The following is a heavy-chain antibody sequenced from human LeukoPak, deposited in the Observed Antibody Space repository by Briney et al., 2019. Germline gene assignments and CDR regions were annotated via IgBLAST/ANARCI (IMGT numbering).Heavy chain of an antibody. Sequence: PGGSLRLSCAASGFTFSSYEMNWVRQAPGKGLEWLSHIRRSGSTIYYADSVKGRFTISRDNAKNSLYLQMNSLRAEDTALYYCARVPTINYGYYYYMDVWGKGTTVTVSS. D-gene: IGHD4-11*01. CDR1: GFTFSSYE. CDR3: ARVPTINYGYYYYMDV. CDR2: IRRSGSTI. V-gene: IGHV3-48*03. J-gene: IGHJ6*03.